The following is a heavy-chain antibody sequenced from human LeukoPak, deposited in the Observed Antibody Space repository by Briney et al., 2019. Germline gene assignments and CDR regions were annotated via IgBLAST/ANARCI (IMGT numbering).Heavy chain of an antibody. D-gene: IGHD4-17*01. J-gene: IGHJ5*02. CDR3: ARNVKGYDYGDYGWFDP. Sequence: GESLKISCKGSGYSFTSYWISWVRQMPGKGLEWMGRIDPSDSYTNYSPSFQGHVTISADKSISTAYLQWGSLKASDTAMYYCARNVKGYDYGDYGWFDPWGQGTLVTVSS. CDR1: GYSFTSYW. V-gene: IGHV5-10-1*01. CDR2: IDPSDSYT.